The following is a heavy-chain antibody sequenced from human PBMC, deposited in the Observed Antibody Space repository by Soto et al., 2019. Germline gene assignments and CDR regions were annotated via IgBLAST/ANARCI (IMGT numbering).Heavy chain of an antibody. CDR3: AKDLSAGGVLLLSAFDI. J-gene: IGHJ3*02. CDR1: VFTFDDYA. CDR2: ISWNSGSI. D-gene: IGHD3-10*01. Sequence: GGSLRLSCAASVFTFDDYAMHWVRQAPGKGLEWVSGISWNSGSIGYADSVKGRFTISRDNAKNSLYLQMKSLRAEDTALYYCAKDLSAGGVLLLSAFDIWGQGTMVTVS. V-gene: IGHV3-9*01.